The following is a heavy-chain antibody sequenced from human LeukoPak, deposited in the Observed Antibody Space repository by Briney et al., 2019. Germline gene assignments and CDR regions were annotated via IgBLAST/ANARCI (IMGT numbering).Heavy chain of an antibody. CDR2: MHYSGDT. V-gene: IGHV4-59*01. D-gene: IGHD1-1*01. CDR1: GGSIGTFF. Sequence: PSETLSLTCTVSGGSIGTFFWSWIRQPPGKGLEWIGSMHYSGDTKYNPSLKSRVSLSIETSKQQFSLRLSSVTAADTAVYYCARDLELERNRWNYFESWGQGTLVTVSS. J-gene: IGHJ4*02. CDR3: ARDLELERNRWNYFES.